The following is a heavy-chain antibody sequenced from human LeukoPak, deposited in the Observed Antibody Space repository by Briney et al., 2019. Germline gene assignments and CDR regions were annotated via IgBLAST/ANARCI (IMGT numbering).Heavy chain of an antibody. Sequence: GESLKISCKGSGYTFTGYYMHWVRQAPGQGLEWMGWINPNSGGTNYAQKFQGRVTMTRDTSISTAYMELSSLSSDDTAVYYCARAYSSSSYHFDYWGQGALVTVSS. D-gene: IGHD6-13*01. V-gene: IGHV1-2*02. J-gene: IGHJ4*02. CDR3: ARAYSSSSYHFDY. CDR1: GYTFTGYY. CDR2: INPNSGGT.